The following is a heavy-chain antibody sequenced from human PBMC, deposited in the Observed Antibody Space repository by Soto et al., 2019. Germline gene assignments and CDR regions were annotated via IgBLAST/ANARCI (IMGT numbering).Heavy chain of an antibody. CDR2: ISASGGSA. J-gene: IGHJ2*01. D-gene: IGHD4-17*01. CDR1: GFTFSSNA. CDR3: AKTETPYRDYLSWYFDL. V-gene: IGHV3-23*01. Sequence: EVQLLESGGGLVQSGGSLRLSCAASGFTFSSNAMSWVRQAPGKGLEWVSTISASGGSAYYADSVKGRFTISRDNSKNTLSLQMNSLRAEDTAVYYCAKTETPYRDYLSWYFDLWGRGTLVTVSS.